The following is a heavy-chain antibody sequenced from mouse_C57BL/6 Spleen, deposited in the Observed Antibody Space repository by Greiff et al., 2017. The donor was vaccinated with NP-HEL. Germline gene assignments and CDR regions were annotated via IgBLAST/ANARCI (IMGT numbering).Heavy chain of an antibody. V-gene: IGHV1-76*01. D-gene: IGHD4-1*01. J-gene: IGHJ2*01. Sequence: VQLQESGAELVRPGASVKLSCKASGYTFTDYYINWVKQRPGQGLEWIARIYPGSGNTYYNEKFKGKATLTAEKSSSTAYMQLSSLTSEDSAVYFCARRGTWDSGEDYFDYWGQGTTLTVSS. CDR1: GYTFTDYY. CDR2: IYPGSGNT. CDR3: ARRGTWDSGEDYFDY.